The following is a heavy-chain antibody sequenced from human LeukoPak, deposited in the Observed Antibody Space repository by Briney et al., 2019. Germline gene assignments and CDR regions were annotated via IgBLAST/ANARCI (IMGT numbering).Heavy chain of an antibody. CDR2: ISGSGGST. D-gene: IGHD6-13*01. J-gene: IGHJ4*02. CDR3: AKGRYSSSWYGGYFDY. Sequence: GGSLRLSCAVSGFTFSSYAMSWVRRAPGKGLEWVSGISGSGGSTYYADSVKGRFTISRDNSKNTLFLQMNSLRAEDTAVYYCAKGRYSSSWYGGYFDYWGQGTLVTVSS. CDR1: GFTFSSYA. V-gene: IGHV3-23*01.